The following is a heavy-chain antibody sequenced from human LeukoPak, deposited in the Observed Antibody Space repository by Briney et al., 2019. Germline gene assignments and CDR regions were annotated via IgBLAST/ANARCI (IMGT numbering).Heavy chain of an antibody. CDR2: IYYSGNT. V-gene: IGHV4-59*08. D-gene: IGHD3-22*01. J-gene: IGHJ4*02. CDR1: GGSINNHY. CDR3: ARGQYYHDSTGYYH. Sequence: SETLSLTCTVSGGSINNHYWSWIRQPPGQGLEWIGHIYYSGNTNYNPSLRSRVTISVDTSQNQFSLKLNSVIAADTAVYYCARGQYYHDSTGYYHWGQGTLVTVSS.